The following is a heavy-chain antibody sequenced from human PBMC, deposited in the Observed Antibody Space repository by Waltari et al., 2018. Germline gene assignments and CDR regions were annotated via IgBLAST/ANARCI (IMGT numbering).Heavy chain of an antibody. J-gene: IGHJ6*02. D-gene: IGHD2-15*01. CDR2: LSGSGGST. V-gene: IGHV3-23*04. CDR3: AKVLSEVAANYYYYGMDV. CDR1: GFTFSSYA. Sequence: EVQLVESGGGLVQPGGSLRLSCAASGFTFSSYAMSWVRQAPGKGLEWVSALSGSGGSTYYADSVKGRFTISRDNSKNTLYLQMNSLRAEDTAVYYCAKVLSEVAANYYYYGMDVWGQGTTVTVSS.